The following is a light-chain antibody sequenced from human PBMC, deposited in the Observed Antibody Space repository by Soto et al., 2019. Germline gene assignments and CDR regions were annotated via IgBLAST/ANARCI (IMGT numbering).Light chain of an antibody. J-gene: IGLJ3*02. CDR3: QSYDNILSGPL. CDR1: GSNVGASYD. CDR2: KNN. V-gene: IGLV1-40*01. Sequence: QSALTQPPSVSGAPGQTITMSCTGSGSNVGASYDVHWYQVLPGAGPRLLIYKNNNRPSGVPDRFSGSKSGTSASLAITGLRAEDEADYYCQSYDNILSGPLFGGGTQLTVL.